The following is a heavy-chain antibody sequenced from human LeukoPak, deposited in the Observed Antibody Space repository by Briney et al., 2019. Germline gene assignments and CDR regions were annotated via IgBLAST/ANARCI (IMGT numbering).Heavy chain of an antibody. V-gene: IGHV1-8*01. CDR2: MNPNSGNT. D-gene: IGHD4-17*01. J-gene: IGHJ4*02. Sequence: ASVKGSRKASGYTFTSYDINWVRQAAGQGLEWMGWMNPNSGNTGYAQKFQGRVTMTRNTSISTAYMELSSLRSEDTAVYYCARGSWAAVTTWGQGTLVTVSS. CDR3: ARGSWAAVTT. CDR1: GYTFTSYD.